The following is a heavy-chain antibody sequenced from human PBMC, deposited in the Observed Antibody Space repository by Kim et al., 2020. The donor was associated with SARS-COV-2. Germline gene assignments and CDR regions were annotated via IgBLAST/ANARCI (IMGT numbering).Heavy chain of an antibody. Sequence: NGNPNYAQKLQGRVTMTTDTSTSTAYMELRSLRSDDTAVYYCARDGGSSYWGQGTLVTVSS. V-gene: IGHV1-18*01. CDR3: ARDGGSSY. J-gene: IGHJ4*02. D-gene: IGHD1-26*01. CDR2: NGNP.